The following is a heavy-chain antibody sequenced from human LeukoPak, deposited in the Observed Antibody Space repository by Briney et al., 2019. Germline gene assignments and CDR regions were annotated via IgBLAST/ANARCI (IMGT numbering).Heavy chain of an antibody. CDR2: IWSDGSRT. CDR3: VRDDDNTGNNLDY. CDR1: GFTFRTYG. Sequence: GGSLRLSCAASGFTFRTYGMHLVRQAPGKGLEWVAVIWSDGSRTYYADSVKGRFTISRDNPENTLYLQMNSLRDEDTAVYYCVRDDDNTGNNLDYWGQGTLVTVSS. D-gene: IGHD2-8*02. J-gene: IGHJ4*02. V-gene: IGHV3-33*01.